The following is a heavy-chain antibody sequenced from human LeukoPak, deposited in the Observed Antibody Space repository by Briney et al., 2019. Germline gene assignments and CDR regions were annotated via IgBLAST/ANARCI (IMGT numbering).Heavy chain of an antibody. CDR3: AKDPPSYYYDSSDNWVDP. D-gene: IGHD3-22*01. Sequence: GGSLRLSCAASGFTVSSYGMHWVRQAPGKGLEWVAFIRYDGSNKYYADSVKGRFTISRDNSKNTLYLQMNSLRAEDTAVYYCAKDPPSYYYDSSDNWVDPWGQGTLVTVSS. CDR2: IRYDGSNK. CDR1: GFTVSSYG. J-gene: IGHJ5*02. V-gene: IGHV3-30*02.